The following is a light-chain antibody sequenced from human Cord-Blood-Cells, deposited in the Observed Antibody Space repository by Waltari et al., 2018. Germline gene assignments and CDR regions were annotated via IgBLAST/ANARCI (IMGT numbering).Light chain of an antibody. CDR1: QSISSW. Sequence: DIQMTSSPSTLSAYVGDRVTITCRASQSISSWLAWYQQKPGKAPKLLIYKASSLESGVPSRFSGSGSGTEFTLTISSLQPDDFATYYCQQYNSYSRTFGQGTKVEIK. J-gene: IGKJ1*01. CDR2: KAS. CDR3: QQYNSYSRT. V-gene: IGKV1-5*03.